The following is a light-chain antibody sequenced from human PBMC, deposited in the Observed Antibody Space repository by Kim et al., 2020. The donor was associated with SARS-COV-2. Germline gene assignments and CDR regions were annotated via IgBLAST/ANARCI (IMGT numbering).Light chain of an antibody. CDR1: NIGSKS. CDR2: YDS. CDR3: QVWDSSSDHRV. V-gene: IGLV3-21*04. J-gene: IGLJ3*02. Sequence: QRKTARITWGGNNIGSKSVHWKHQKTGQAPVLVIYYDSDRPSGIPERFSGSYSGNTATLTISRVEAGDEADHYCQVWDSSSDHRVFGGGTQLIVL.